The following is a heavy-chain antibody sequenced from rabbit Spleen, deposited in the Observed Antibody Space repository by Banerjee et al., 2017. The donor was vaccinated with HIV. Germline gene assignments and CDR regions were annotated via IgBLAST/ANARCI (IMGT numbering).Heavy chain of an antibody. V-gene: IGHV1S40*01. CDR3: ARDSIYANFFSVAYALDL. Sequence: QSLEESGGGLVKPGGTLTLTCTASGFSISGSGYMCCVSQAPGKGLEWIGCIEAVGSPNTDCARWAKGRFTISRTSSTTVTLQMTSLTAADTATYFCARDSIYANFFSVAYALDLLGPGTLVTVS. CDR1: GFSISGSGY. J-gene: IGHJ4*01. D-gene: IGHD6-1*01. CDR2: IEAVGSPNT.